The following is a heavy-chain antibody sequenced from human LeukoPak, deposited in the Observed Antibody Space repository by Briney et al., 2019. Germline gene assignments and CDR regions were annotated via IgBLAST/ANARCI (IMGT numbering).Heavy chain of an antibody. D-gene: IGHD2-15*01. CDR1: GGTFSSYG. J-gene: IGHJ4*02. CDR2: ISAYNGNT. Sequence: ASVKVSCKASGGTFSSYGISWVREAPGQGLEWMGWISAYNGNTNYAQKLQGRVTMTTDTSTSTAYMELRSLRSDDTAVYYCARIGAVVAVAAHFDYWGQGTLVTVSS. V-gene: IGHV1-18*01. CDR3: ARIGAVVAVAAHFDY.